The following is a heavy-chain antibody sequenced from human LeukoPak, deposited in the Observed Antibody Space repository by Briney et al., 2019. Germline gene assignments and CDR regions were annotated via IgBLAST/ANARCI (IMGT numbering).Heavy chain of an antibody. Sequence: GESLKISCKGSGYSFTSYWIGWVRQMPGKGLEWMGIIYPGDSDTRYSPSFQGQVTISADKSTSTAYLQWSSLKASDTAMYYCARIYDILTGYQNWFDPWGQGTLVTVSS. J-gene: IGHJ5*02. CDR3: ARIYDILTGYQNWFDP. V-gene: IGHV5-51*01. CDR1: GYSFTSYW. CDR2: IYPGDSDT. D-gene: IGHD3-9*01.